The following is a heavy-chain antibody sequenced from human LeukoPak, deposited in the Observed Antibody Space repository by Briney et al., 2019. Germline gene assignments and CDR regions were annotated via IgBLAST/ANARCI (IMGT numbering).Heavy chain of an antibody. D-gene: IGHD3-10*01. J-gene: IGHJ4*02. CDR2: ISYDGSNK. CDR1: GFTFSSYA. V-gene: IGHV3-30-3*01. Sequence: GGSLRLSCSASGFTFSSYAMHWVRQAPGKGLEWVAVISYDGSNKYYADSVKGRFTISRDNSKNTLYLQMNSLRAEDTAVYYCASDYGSGSYYNSGYWGQGTLVTVSS. CDR3: ASDYGSGSYYNSGY.